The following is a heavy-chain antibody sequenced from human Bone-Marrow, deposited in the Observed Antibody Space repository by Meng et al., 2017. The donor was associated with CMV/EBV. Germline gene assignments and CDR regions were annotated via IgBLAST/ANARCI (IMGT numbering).Heavy chain of an antibody. J-gene: IGHJ5*02. V-gene: IGHV1-2*02. D-gene: IGHD2-2*01. CDR3: ARLGYCSSTSCYEVWFDP. CDR1: YTFTGYY. CDR2: INPNSGGT. Sequence: YTFTGYYMHWVRPAPGQGLEWMGWINPNSGGTNYAQKFQGRVTMTRDTSISTAYMELSRLRSDDTAVYYCARLGYCSSTSCYEVWFDPWGQGTLVTVSS.